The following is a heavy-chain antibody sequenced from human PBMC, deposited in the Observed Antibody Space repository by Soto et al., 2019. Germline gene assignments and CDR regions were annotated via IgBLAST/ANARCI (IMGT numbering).Heavy chain of an antibody. Sequence: QVQLVQSGAEVKKPGSSVKVSCKASGGTFSSYTISWVRQAPGQGLEWMGGIIPILGIANYALKFQGRVTITADQSTSTAYMELRSLRSEDTAVYYCASGVYSSSWYVKLGYWGQRTLVTVSS. CDR3: ASGVYSSSWYVKLGY. V-gene: IGHV1-69*02. J-gene: IGHJ4*02. CDR1: GGTFSSYT. D-gene: IGHD6-13*01. CDR2: IIPILGIA.